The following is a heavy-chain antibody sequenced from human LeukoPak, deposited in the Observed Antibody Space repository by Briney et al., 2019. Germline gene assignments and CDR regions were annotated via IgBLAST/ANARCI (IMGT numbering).Heavy chain of an antibody. J-gene: IGHJ4*02. CDR3: ARLPTVTFFDY. D-gene: IGHD4-17*01. CDR1: GGSFSSYY. Sequence: SETLSPTCAVYGGSFSSYYWGWIRQPPGKGLEWIGSIYYSRSTYYNPSLKSRVTISVDTSKNHFSLNLSSVTAADTAVYYCARLPTVTFFDYWGQGTLVTVSS. CDR2: IYYSRST. V-gene: IGHV4-39*02.